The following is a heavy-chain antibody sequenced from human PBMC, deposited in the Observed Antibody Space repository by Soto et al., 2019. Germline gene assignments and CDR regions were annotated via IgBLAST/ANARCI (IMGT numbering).Heavy chain of an antibody. D-gene: IGHD1-26*01. J-gene: IGHJ4*02. CDR1: GYSFTSLD. Sequence: ASVKVSCKASGYSFTSLDINWVRQTAGQGLEWMGWMQPSTGRTGYAQKFQGRVTMTRDTSINTAYMELTTLTSDDTAFYYCARGVSAGVDYWRQGTLVTVSS. V-gene: IGHV1-8*01. CDR3: ARGVSAGVDY. CDR2: MQPSTGRT.